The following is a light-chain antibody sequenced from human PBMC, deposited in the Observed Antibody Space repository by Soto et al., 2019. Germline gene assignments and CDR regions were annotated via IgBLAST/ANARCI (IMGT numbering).Light chain of an antibody. Sequence: QSALTQPASVSGSPGQSITISCTGTSSDVGGYNYVSWYQQHPGKAPKLMIYDVSNRPSGVSNRFSGSKSGNTASLTISGLQAEDEADYYCSSYTRNSTPVVFGGGTKLTVL. CDR2: DVS. J-gene: IGLJ2*01. CDR3: SSYTRNSTPVV. CDR1: SSDVGGYNY. V-gene: IGLV2-14*01.